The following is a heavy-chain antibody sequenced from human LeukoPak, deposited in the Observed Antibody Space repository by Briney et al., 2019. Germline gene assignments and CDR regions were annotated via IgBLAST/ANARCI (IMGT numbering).Heavy chain of an antibody. CDR2: ISWNGAGT. V-gene: IGHV3-9*01. J-gene: IGHJ6*02. CDR1: GFTFKDYG. CDR3: AKHLIPTNTYIFYGLDV. Sequence: GGSPRLSCAATGFTFKDYGMHWVRQPPGKGLEWVSGISWNGAGTDYADSVKGRFTISRDNARNSLYLQLSSLRPEDTALYYCAKHLIPTNTYIFYGLDVWGQGTTVTVSS. D-gene: IGHD1-26*01.